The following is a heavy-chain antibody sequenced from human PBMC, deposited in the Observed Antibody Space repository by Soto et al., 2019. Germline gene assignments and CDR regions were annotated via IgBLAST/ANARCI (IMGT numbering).Heavy chain of an antibody. V-gene: IGHV3-64*01. CDR2: ISSNGGST. J-gene: IGHJ6*03. Sequence: GGSLRLSCAASGFTFSSYAMHWVRQAPGKGLEYVSAISSNGGSTYYANSVKGRFTISRDNSKNTLYLQMGSLRAEDMAVYYCARSSSYDYSNPLRRKNYYYYMDVWGKGTTVTVSS. CDR1: GFTFSSYA. D-gene: IGHD4-4*01. CDR3: ARSSSYDYSNPLRRKNYYYYMDV.